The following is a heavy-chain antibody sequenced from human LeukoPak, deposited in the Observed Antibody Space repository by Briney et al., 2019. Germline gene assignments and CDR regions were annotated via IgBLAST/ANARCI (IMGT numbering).Heavy chain of an antibody. Sequence: GESLKISCKGSGYSFTSYWIGWVRQMPGKGLEWMGIIYPGDSDTRYSPSFQGQVTISADKSISTAYLQWSSLKASDTAMYYCARLYYYDSSGYYFGWNYYYYMDVWGKGTTVTVSS. V-gene: IGHV5-51*01. CDR1: GYSFTSYW. J-gene: IGHJ6*03. D-gene: IGHD3-22*01. CDR3: ARLYYYDSSGYYFGWNYYYYMDV. CDR2: IYPGDSDT.